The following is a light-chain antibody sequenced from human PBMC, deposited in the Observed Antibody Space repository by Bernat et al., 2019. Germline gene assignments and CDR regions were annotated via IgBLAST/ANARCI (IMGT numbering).Light chain of an antibody. CDR3: CSYAGSSTPYYV. J-gene: IGLJ1*01. Sequence: QSALTQPASVSGSPGQSITISCTVTSSDVGSYNLVSWYQQHPGKAPKLMIYEVSKRPSGVSNRFSGSKSGNTASLTISGLQAEDEADYYCCSYAGSSTPYYVFGTGTKVTVL. CDR2: EVS. V-gene: IGLV2-23*02. CDR1: SSDVGSYNL.